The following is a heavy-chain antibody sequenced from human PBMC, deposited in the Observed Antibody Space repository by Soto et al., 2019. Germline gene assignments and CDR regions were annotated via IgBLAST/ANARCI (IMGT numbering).Heavy chain of an antibody. CDR2: ISYDGSNK. Sequence: QVQLVESGGGVVQPGRSLRLSCAASGFTFSSYGMHWVRQAPGKGLEWVAVISYDGSNKYYADSVKGRFTISRDNPKNTLYLQMNSLRAEDTVVYYCAKGGWFGELLPWYFDYWGQGTLVTVSS. J-gene: IGHJ4*02. V-gene: IGHV3-30*18. CDR3: AKGGWFGELLPWYFDY. D-gene: IGHD3-10*01. CDR1: GFTFSSYG.